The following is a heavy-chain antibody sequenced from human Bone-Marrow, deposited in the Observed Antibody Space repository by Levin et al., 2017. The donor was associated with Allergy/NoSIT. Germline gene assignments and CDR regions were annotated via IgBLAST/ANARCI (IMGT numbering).Heavy chain of an antibody. Sequence: GASVKVSCAASGFTLSNWISWVRQAPGKGLEWVANIRQDGNEKYYVDHVKGRFTVSRDNAKNSIYLQMNSLRAEDTAVYYCARDYYATGSHDSWGQGTLVTVSS. D-gene: IGHD3-10*01. CDR2: IRQDGNEK. J-gene: IGHJ4*02. CDR1: GFTLSNW. V-gene: IGHV3-7*01. CDR3: ARDYYATGSHDS.